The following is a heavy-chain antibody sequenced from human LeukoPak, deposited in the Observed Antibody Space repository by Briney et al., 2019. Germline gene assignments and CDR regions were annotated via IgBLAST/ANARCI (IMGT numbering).Heavy chain of an antibody. Sequence: GASVKASCKASGYTFTSYGISWVRQAPGQGLEWMGWISAYNGNTNYAQKLQGRVTMTTDTSTGTAYMELRSLRSDDTAVYYCARGYCSGGSCYFDYWGQGTLVTVSS. V-gene: IGHV1-18*01. D-gene: IGHD2-15*01. CDR3: ARGYCSGGSCYFDY. CDR2: ISAYNGNT. CDR1: GYTFTSYG. J-gene: IGHJ4*02.